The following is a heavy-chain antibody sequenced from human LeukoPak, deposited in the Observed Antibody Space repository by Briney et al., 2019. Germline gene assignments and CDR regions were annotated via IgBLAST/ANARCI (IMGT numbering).Heavy chain of an antibody. V-gene: IGHV4-39*01. Sequence: SETLSLTCTVSGGSISSSSYYWGWIRQPPGKGLEWIGSIYYSGSTYYNPSLKSRVTISVDTSKNQFSLKLSSVTAADTAVYYCARPVSRAPGQQLVWFDPWGQGTLVTVSS. CDR3: ARPVSRAPGQQLVWFDP. D-gene: IGHD6-13*01. CDR2: IYYSGST. J-gene: IGHJ5*02. CDR1: GGSISSSSYY.